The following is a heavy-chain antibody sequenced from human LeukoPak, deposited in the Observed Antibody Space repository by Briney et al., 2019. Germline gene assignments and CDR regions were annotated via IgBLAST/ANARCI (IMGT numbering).Heavy chain of an antibody. CDR2: IYGSGNI. CDR3: ARVLWFGQFYFDY. D-gene: IGHD3-10*01. CDR1: GGSISRYY. V-gene: IGHV4-59*12. Sequence: PSETLSLTCTVSGGSISRYYWSWIRQPPGKRLEWIGSIYGSGNINYNPSLKSRVTISVDTSKNQFSLKLSSATAADTAVYYCARVLWFGQFYFDYWGQGTLVTVSS. J-gene: IGHJ4*02.